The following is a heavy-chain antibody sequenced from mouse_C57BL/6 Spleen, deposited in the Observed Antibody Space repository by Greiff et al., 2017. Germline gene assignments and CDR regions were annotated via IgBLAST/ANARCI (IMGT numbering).Heavy chain of an antibody. CDR2: IYPGSGST. D-gene: IGHD1-1*01. J-gene: IGHJ1*03. Sequence: VQLQQPGAELVKPGASVKMSCKASGYTFTSYWITWVKQRPGQGLEWIGDIYPGSGSTNYNEKFQSKATLTVATSSSTAYMQLSRLTSEDSAVYYCARGDYYGSRPWYFDVWGTGTTVTVSS. V-gene: IGHV1-55*01. CDR3: ARGDYYGSRPWYFDV. CDR1: GYTFTSYW.